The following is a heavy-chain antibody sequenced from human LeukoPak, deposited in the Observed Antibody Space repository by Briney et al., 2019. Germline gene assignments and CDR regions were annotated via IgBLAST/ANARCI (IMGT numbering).Heavy chain of an antibody. V-gene: IGHV3-21*01. J-gene: IGHJ4*02. Sequence: GGSLRLSCAASGFTFSSYSMNWVRQAPGKGLEWVSSISSSSSYIYCADSVKGRFTISRDNAKNSLYLQMNSLRAEDTAVYYCAREVVPAAIDYWGQGTLVTVSS. CDR1: GFTFSSYS. D-gene: IGHD2-2*01. CDR3: AREVVPAAIDY. CDR2: ISSSSSYI.